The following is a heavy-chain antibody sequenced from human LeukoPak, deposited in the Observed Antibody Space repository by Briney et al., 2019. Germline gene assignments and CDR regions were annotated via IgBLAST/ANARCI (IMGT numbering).Heavy chain of an antibody. CDR1: GFTFSSYW. CDR3: ARDRRITMVRGVHGPTNWFDP. V-gene: IGHV3-74*01. CDR2: INSDGSST. D-gene: IGHD3-10*01. Sequence: PGGSLRLSCAASGFTFSSYWMHWVRQAPGKGLVWVSRINSDGSSTSYADSVKGRFTISRDNAKNTLYLQMNSLRAEDTAVYYCARDRRITMVRGVHGPTNWFDPWGQGTLVTVSS. J-gene: IGHJ5*02.